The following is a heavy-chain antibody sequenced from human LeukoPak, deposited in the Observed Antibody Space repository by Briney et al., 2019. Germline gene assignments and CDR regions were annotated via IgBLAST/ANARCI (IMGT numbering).Heavy chain of an antibody. CDR3: AADGSSGWYKY. D-gene: IGHD6-19*01. J-gene: IGHJ4*02. Sequence: ASVKVSCKASGFTFTSSAVQWARQAHGQRLEWIGWIVVGSGNTNYAQKFQERVTITRDMSTSTAYMELSGLRSEDTAVYYCAADGSSGWYKYWGQGTLVTVSS. V-gene: IGHV1-58*01. CDR1: GFTFTSSA. CDR2: IVVGSGNT.